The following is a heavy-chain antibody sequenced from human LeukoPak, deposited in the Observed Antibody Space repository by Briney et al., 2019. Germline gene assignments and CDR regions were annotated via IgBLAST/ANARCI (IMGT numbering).Heavy chain of an antibody. D-gene: IGHD7-27*01. Sequence: GGSPRLSCAASGFTISSFYLSWVRQAPGKGLEWVSVIYSGGIIHYADSVKGRFTISRNISNNTLYLQMDSLRAEDTAMYYCARDNRGAGEPNDSFDVWGQGTMVTVSS. J-gene: IGHJ3*01. CDR3: ARDNRGAGEPNDSFDV. CDR1: GFTISSFY. CDR2: IYSGGII. V-gene: IGHV3-53*01.